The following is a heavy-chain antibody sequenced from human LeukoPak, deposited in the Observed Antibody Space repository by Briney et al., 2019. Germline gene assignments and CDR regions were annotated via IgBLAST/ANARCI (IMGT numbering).Heavy chain of an antibody. J-gene: IGHJ6*02. V-gene: IGHV3-48*04. Sequence: PGGSLRLCCAGSGFTFSSYSMNWVRQAPGRGLEWVSYISSSGSTMYYADSVKGRFTVSRDNAKNSLYLQMNSLRAEDTAVYYCARDHSSSGMDVWGQGTTVTVSS. CDR3: ARDHSSSGMDV. CDR1: GFTFSSYS. CDR2: ISSSGSTM.